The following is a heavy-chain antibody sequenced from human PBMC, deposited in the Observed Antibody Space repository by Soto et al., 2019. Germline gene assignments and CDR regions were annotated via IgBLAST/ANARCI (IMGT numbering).Heavy chain of an antibody. V-gene: IGHV3-7*01. D-gene: IGHD3-10*01. Sequence: GGSLRLSCAASGFTFSSFWMSWVRRAPGKGLEWVANIKQDGSDKNYVGSVKGRFTISRDNAKNSLYLQMNSLRVEDTAVYYCARDVSGKLGHDSWGQGTLVTVSS. CDR3: ARDVSGKLGHDS. J-gene: IGHJ4*02. CDR1: GFTFSSFW. CDR2: IKQDGSDK.